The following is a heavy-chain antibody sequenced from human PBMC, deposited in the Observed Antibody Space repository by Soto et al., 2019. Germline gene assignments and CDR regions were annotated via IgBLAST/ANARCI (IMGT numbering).Heavy chain of an antibody. D-gene: IGHD3-22*01. CDR2: IIPILGIA. V-gene: IGHV1-69*02. CDR1: GGTFSSYT. Sequence: QVQLVQSGAEVKKPGSSVKVFCKASGGTFSSYTISWVRQAPGQGLEWMGRIIPILGIANYAQKFQGRVTITADKSTSTAYMELSSLRSEDTAVYYCARAGDSSGYSFDYWGQGTLVTVSS. J-gene: IGHJ4*02. CDR3: ARAGDSSGYSFDY.